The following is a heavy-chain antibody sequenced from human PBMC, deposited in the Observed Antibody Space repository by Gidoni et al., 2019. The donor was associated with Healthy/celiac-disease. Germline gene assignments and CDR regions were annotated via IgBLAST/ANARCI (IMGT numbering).Heavy chain of an antibody. CDR2: ISGSGGST. V-gene: IGHV3-23*01. Sequence: EVQLLASGGGLVQPGGSLRLSCAASRLTFSSYAMSWVRQAPGKGLEWVSAISGSGGSTYYADSVKGRFTIARDNSKNTLYLQMNSLRAEDTAVYYCAKDLRVVAPRGLWGQGTLVTVSS. J-gene: IGHJ4*02. D-gene: IGHD2-15*01. CDR1: RLTFSSYA. CDR3: AKDLRVVAPRGL.